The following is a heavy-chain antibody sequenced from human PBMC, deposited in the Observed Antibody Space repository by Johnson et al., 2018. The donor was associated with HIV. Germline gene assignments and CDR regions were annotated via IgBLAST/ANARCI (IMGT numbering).Heavy chain of an antibody. D-gene: IGHD4-17*01. V-gene: IGHV3-30-3*01. CDR3: ARVKSYGDDVGLDAFDI. J-gene: IGHJ3*02. CDR1: GFTFSSYA. CDR2: ISYDGNNR. Sequence: QLVESGGGVVQPGRSLRLSCAASGFTFSSYAMHWVRQAPGKGLEWVAVISYDGNNRYYADSVKGRFTISRDNSKNTLFLQMNSLRAEDTAVYYCARVKSYGDDVGLDAFDIWGQGTMVTVSS.